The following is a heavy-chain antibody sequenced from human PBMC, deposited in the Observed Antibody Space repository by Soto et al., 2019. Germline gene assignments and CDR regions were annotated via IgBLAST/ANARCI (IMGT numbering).Heavy chain of an antibody. J-gene: IGHJ4*02. CDR3: TRDSI. CDR1: GFTSSTSW. V-gene: IGHV3-7*01. Sequence: EVQLVESGGGLVQPGGSLRLSCAGSGFTSSTSWMSWVRQTPGKGLEWVANTNQDGREKNYVDSVKGRFTISRDNAKNSLLLQMSSLRAEDTAVYFCTRDSIWGQGTLVTVSS. CDR2: TNQDGREK.